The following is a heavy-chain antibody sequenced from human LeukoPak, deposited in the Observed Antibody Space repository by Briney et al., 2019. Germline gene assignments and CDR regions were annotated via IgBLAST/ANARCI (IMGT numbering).Heavy chain of an antibody. Sequence: SETLSLTCIVSGGSISSYYWSWIRQPAGKGLEWIGRIYTSGSTNYNPSLKSRVTMSVDTSKNQFSLKLSSETAADTAVYYCARYQPDYYAFDIWGQGTMVTVSS. CDR1: GGSISSYY. V-gene: IGHV4-4*07. CDR3: ARYQPDYYAFDI. J-gene: IGHJ3*02. D-gene: IGHD1-14*01. CDR2: IYTSGST.